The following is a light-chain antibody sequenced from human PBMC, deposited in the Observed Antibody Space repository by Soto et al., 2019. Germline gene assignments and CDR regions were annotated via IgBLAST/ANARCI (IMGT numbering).Light chain of an antibody. CDR1: QSVSSY. Sequence: EIVLTQSPGTLSLSPGARATLSCRASQSVSSYLAWYQQKPGQAPRLLIYDASTRATGISARFSGSGSGTDFTLTISSLEPEDFAVYYCQQRSNCPVTFGQGTKVEVK. CDR2: DAS. CDR3: QQRSNCPVT. J-gene: IGKJ1*01. V-gene: IGKV3-11*01.